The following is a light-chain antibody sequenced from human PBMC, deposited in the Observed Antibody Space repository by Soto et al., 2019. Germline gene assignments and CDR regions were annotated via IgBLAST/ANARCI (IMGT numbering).Light chain of an antibody. Sequence: DIQMTQSPSSLSASVGDRVTITCRASQSISSYLNWYQQKPGKAPKLLIYAASSLQSGVPSRFSGSGSGTDFTLTISSLQPEDFATYYCQQSYSTPYTFGQGXXXXI. CDR1: QSISSY. V-gene: IGKV1-39*01. CDR3: QQSYSTPYT. J-gene: IGKJ2*01. CDR2: AAS.